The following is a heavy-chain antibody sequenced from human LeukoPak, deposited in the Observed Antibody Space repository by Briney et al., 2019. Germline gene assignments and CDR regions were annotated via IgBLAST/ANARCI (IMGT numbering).Heavy chain of an antibody. J-gene: IGHJ4*02. V-gene: IGHV3-30*02. Sequence: GGSLRLSCAASGFTFSSYGMHWVRQAPGKGLEWVAFIRYDGSNKYYADSVKGRFTISRDNSKNTLYLQMNSLRAEDTAVCYCARGGTKPEVFDYWGQGTLVTVSS. CDR1: GFTFSSYG. CDR3: ARGGTKPEVFDY. CDR2: IRYDGSNK.